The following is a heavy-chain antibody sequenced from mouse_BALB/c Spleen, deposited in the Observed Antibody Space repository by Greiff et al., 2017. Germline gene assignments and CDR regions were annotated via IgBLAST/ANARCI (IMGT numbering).Heavy chain of an antibody. J-gene: IGHJ3*01. CDR3: VGHWDEGFAY. CDR1: GFTFNTYA. Sequence: EVQLVESGGGLVQPKGSLKLSCAASGFTFNTYAMNWVRQAPGKGLEWVARIRSKSNNYATYYADSVKDRFTISRDDSQSMIYLQMNNLKTEDTAMYYCVGHWDEGFAYWGQGTLVTVSA. V-gene: IGHV10-1*02. CDR2: IRSKSNNYAT. D-gene: IGHD4-1*01.